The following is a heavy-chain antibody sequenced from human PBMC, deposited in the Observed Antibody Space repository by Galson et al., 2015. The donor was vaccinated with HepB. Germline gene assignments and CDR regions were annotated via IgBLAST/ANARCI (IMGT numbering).Heavy chain of an antibody. CDR2: IMPVVARG. CDR3: ARGMGDGNNLVRYYYYGLDV. Sequence: SVKVSCKASGGSFSSFAISWVRQAPGQGLEWMGGIMPVVARGNYAQKFKDRVTITADTSTRTTTAYMELSSLTSDDTAVYYCARGMGDGNNLVRYYYYGLDVWGQGTTVTVSS. V-gene: IGHV1-69*10. CDR1: GGSFSSFA. J-gene: IGHJ6*02. D-gene: IGHD5-24*01.